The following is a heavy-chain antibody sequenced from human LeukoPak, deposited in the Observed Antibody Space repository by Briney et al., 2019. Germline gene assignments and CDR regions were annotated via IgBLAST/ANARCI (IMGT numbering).Heavy chain of an antibody. J-gene: IGHJ4*02. CDR3: ARGGISGSYYLGY. D-gene: IGHD1-26*01. Sequence: ASVKVSCKASGYIFTGYYMHWVRQAPGQGLEWMGWINPNSGGTSYAQKFQGRVTMTRDTSISTAYMQLSRLTSDDTAVYYCARGGISGSYYLGYWGQGTLVTVSS. CDR1: GYIFTGYY. CDR2: INPNSGGT. V-gene: IGHV1-2*02.